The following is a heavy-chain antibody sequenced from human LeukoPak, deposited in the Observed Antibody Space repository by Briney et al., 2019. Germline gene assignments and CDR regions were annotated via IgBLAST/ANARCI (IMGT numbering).Heavy chain of an antibody. CDR2: VFHTGSS. CDR1: GGSIRSDY. Sequence: SETLSLTCSVSGGSIRSDYWSWIRQPPRKGLEWIGYVFHTGSSNQNPSLKSRVTISVDTFRNHLSLNLSSVTAADTAVYYCARHGHGDPNDAFDIWGQGTMVTVSS. D-gene: IGHD4-17*01. CDR3: ARHGHGDPNDAFDI. V-gene: IGHV4-59*08. J-gene: IGHJ3*02.